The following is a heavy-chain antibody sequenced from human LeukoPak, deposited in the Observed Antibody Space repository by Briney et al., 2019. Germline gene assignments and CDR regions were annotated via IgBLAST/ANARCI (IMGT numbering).Heavy chain of an antibody. CDR1: GGSINNYY. J-gene: IGHJ4*02. V-gene: IGHV4-59*08. CDR2: IYYSGST. CDR3: ASGIAVAGTKY. Sequence: SETLSLTCTVSGGSINNYYWSWIRQPPGKGLEWIGYIYYSGSTNYNPSLKSRVTISVDTSKNQFSLKLSSVTAADTAVYYCASGIAVAGTKYWGQGTLVTVSS. D-gene: IGHD6-19*01.